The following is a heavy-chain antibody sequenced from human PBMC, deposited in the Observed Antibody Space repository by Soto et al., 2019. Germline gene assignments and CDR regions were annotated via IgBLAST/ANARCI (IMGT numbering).Heavy chain of an antibody. V-gene: IGHV4-59*01. Sequence: SETLSLTCTVSSDSISSSYWSWIRQPPGKGLEWIGYIYFTGNTNYNPSLKSRVTISIDTSKNQFSLKLRSVTAADTAVYYCARGVNYYDSSGSSWFDPWGQGALVTVSS. J-gene: IGHJ5*02. D-gene: IGHD3-22*01. CDR3: ARGVNYYDSSGSSWFDP. CDR1: SDSISSSY. CDR2: IYFTGNT.